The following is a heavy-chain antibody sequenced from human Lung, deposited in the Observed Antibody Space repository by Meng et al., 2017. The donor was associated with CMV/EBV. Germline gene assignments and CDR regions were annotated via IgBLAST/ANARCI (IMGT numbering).Heavy chain of an antibody. J-gene: IGHJ4*02. CDR1: GFTFSSYA. V-gene: IGHV3-23*01. Sequence: GGSXRLXCAASGFTFSSYAMSWVRQAPGKGLEWVSAISGSGGSTYYADSVKGRFTISRDNSKNTLYLQMNSLRAEDTAVYYCAKRLGGLLSSDADLGYWGQGNXVTVSS. CDR3: AKRLGGLLSSDADLGY. CDR2: ISGSGGST. D-gene: IGHD3-10*01.